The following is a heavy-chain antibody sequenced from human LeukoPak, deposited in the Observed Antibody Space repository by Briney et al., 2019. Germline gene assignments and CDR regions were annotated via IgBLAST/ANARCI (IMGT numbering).Heavy chain of an antibody. CDR2: ISSSSSYI. Sequence: GGSLRLSCAASGFTFSSYTMNWVRQAPGKGLEWVSSISSSSSYIYHADSAKGRFTISRDNVKTSLYLQMNSLRAEDTAVYYCAREGRVGSCSGGSCYHDAFDIWGQGTMVTVSS. CDR3: AREGRVGSCSGGSCYHDAFDI. J-gene: IGHJ3*02. CDR1: GFTFSSYT. D-gene: IGHD2-15*01. V-gene: IGHV3-21*01.